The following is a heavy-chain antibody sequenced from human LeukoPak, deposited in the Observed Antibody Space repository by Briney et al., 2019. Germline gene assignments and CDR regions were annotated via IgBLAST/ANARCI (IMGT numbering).Heavy chain of an antibody. CDR2: IKQDGSEK. J-gene: IGHJ4*02. CDR3: ARDRDGDVQGDY. D-gene: IGHD4-17*01. CDR1: RFTFSPYN. V-gene: IGHV3-7*01. Sequence: PGGSLRLSCAASRFTFSPYNMNWVRQAPGKGLEWVANIKQDGSEKHYVDSVKGRFTISRDNAKNSLYLQMNSLRAEDTAVYYCARDRDGDVQGDYWGQGTLVTVSS.